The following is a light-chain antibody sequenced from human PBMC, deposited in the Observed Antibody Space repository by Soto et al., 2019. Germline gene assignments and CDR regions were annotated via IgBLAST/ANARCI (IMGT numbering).Light chain of an antibody. V-gene: IGKV4-1*01. CDR2: WAS. Sequence: DIVMTQSPDSLAVSLGERATINCKSSQSVLYSSNSKNYLTWYQQKPGQPPKLLIYWASTRESGVPDRFSGSGSGTDFTLTISSLQAEDVAVYYCQQYYSTPITVGQVTPLEIK. CDR1: QSVLYSSNSKNY. J-gene: IGKJ5*01. CDR3: QQYYSTPIT.